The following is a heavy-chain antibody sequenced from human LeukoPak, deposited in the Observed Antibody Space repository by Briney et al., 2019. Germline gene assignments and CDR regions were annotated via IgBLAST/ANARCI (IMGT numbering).Heavy chain of an antibody. V-gene: IGHV4-59*01. Sequence: SETLSLTCTVSGGSISSYYWSWIRQPPGKGLVWIGCIYYSGSTNYNPSLKSRVTITVDTSKNQFSLKLSSVTAADTAVYYCASFLCGGDCYVDYWGQGTLVTVSS. CDR1: GGSISSYY. CDR2: IYYSGST. J-gene: IGHJ4*02. CDR3: ASFLCGGDCYVDY. D-gene: IGHD2-21*02.